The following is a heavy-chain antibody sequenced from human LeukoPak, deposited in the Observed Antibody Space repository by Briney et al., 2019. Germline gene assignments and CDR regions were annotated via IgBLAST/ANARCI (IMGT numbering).Heavy chain of an antibody. V-gene: IGHV4-34*01. CDR2: INHSGST. D-gene: IGHD3-3*01. Sequence: KTSETLSLTCAVYGGSFSGYYWSWIRQPPGKGLEWIGEINHSGSTNYNPSLKSRVTISVDTSKNQFSLKLSSVTAADTAVYYCARVSRLRFLEWRGPKYNWFDPWGQGTLVTVSS. CDR3: ARVSRLRFLEWRGPKYNWFDP. J-gene: IGHJ5*02. CDR1: GGSFSGYY.